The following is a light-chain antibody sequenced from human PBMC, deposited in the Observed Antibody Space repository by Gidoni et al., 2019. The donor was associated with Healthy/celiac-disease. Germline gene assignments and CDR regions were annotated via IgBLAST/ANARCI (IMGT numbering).Light chain of an antibody. V-gene: IGKV3-20*01. CDR2: GAS. J-gene: IGKJ1*01. CDR1: QSVSSSY. CDR3: QQYGSSPTWT. Sequence: EIVLTQSPGTLSLSPGERATLSCRASQSVSSSYFAGYQQKPGQAPRLLIYGASSRATGIPDRFSGSGSGTDFTLTISRLEPEDFAVYYCQQYGSSPTWTFGQGTKVEIK.